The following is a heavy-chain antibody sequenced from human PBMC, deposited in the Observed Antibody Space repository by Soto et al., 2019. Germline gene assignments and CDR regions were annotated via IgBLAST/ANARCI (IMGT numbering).Heavy chain of an antibody. CDR1: GGSISSGGYY. V-gene: IGHV4-31*03. CDR3: SRVNGYDSSGYFDY. D-gene: IGHD3-22*01. J-gene: IGHJ4*02. CDR2: IYYSGST. Sequence: SETLSLTCTVSGGSISSGGYYWSWIRQHPGKGLEWIGYIYYSGSTYYNPSLKSRVTISVDTSKNQFSLKLSSVTAADTAVFYCSRVNGYDSSGYFDYWGQGTLVTVSS.